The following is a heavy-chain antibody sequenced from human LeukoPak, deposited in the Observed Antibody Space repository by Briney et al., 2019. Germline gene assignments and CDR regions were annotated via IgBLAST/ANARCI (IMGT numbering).Heavy chain of an antibody. CDR3: ARGLSRNYYYYMDV. CDR2: IYYSGST. V-gene: IGHV4-61*01. CDR1: GYSISSGYY. J-gene: IGHJ6*03. Sequence: SETLSLTCAVSGYSISSGYYWGWIRQPPGKGLEWIGYIYYSGSTNYNPSLKSRVTISVDTSKNQFSLKLSSVTAADTAVYYCARGLSRNYYYYMDVWGKGTTVTVSS. D-gene: IGHD2/OR15-2a*01.